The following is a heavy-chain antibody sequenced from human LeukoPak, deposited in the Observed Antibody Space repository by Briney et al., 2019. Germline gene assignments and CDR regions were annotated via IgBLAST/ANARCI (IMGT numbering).Heavy chain of an antibody. CDR1: GLTFSSYW. CDR3: ARDGGSSWYYYYYGMDV. J-gene: IGHJ6*02. V-gene: IGHV3-7*01. Sequence: PGGSLRLSCAASGLTFSSYWMSWVRQAPGKGLEWVANIKQDGSEKYYVDSVKGRFTISRDNAKNSLYLQMNSLRAEDTAVYYCARDGGSSWYYYYYGMDVWGQGTTVTVSS. CDR2: IKQDGSEK. D-gene: IGHD6-13*01.